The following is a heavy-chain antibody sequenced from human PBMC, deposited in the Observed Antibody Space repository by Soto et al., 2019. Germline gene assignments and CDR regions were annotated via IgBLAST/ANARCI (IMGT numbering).Heavy chain of an antibody. Sequence: PSETLSLTCTVSGGSISSGDYYWSWIRQPPGEGLEWIGYIYYSGSTYYNPSLKSRVTISVDTSKNQFSLKLSSVTAADTAVYYCARDTSGSYSHDYWGQGTLVTVSS. J-gene: IGHJ4*02. CDR2: IYYSGST. CDR1: GGSISSGDYY. CDR3: ARDTSGSYSHDY. D-gene: IGHD1-26*01. V-gene: IGHV4-30-4*01.